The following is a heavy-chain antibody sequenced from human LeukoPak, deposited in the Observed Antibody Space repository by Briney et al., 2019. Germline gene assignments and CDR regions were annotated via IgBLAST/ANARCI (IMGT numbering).Heavy chain of an antibody. D-gene: IGHD6-13*01. V-gene: IGHV1-18*01. J-gene: IGHJ4*02. CDR1: GYTFTSYG. CDR3: ARAPPISSSWYRSYLDY. CDR2: ISAYNGNT. Sequence: ASVKVSCKASGYTFTSYGISWVRQAPGQGLEWMGWISAYNGNTNYAQKLQGRVTMTTDTSTSTAYTELRSLRSDDTAVYYCARAPPISSSWYRSYLDYWGQGTLVTVSS.